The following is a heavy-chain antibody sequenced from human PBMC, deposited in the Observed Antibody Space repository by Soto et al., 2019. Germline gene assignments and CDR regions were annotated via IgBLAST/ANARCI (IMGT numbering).Heavy chain of an antibody. V-gene: IGHV3-23*01. Sequence: EVQLLESGGGLVQPGGSLRLSCAASGFTFSSYAMSWVRQAPGKGLEWVSAISGSGGSTYYADSVKGRFTISRDNSKDTLCLQMNSPRAEGTAVYYCAKDRVVVRQYYFDCWGQRTLVTVSS. CDR3: AKDRVVVRQYYFDC. D-gene: IGHD2-21*01. CDR2: ISGSGGST. CDR1: GFTFSSYA. J-gene: IGHJ4*02.